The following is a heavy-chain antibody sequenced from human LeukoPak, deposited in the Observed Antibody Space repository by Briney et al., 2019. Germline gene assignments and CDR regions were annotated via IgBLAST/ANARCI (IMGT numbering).Heavy chain of an antibody. V-gene: IGHV3-20*04. D-gene: IGHD1-26*01. Sequence: GGSLRLSCAASGFTFDDYGMSWVRQAPGKGLEWVSGINWNGGSTGYADSVKGRFTISRDNSKNTLYLQMNSLRAEDTAVYYCAKDGGSLNFDYWGQGTLVTVSS. CDR2: INWNGGST. CDR1: GFTFDDYG. J-gene: IGHJ4*02. CDR3: AKDGGSLNFDY.